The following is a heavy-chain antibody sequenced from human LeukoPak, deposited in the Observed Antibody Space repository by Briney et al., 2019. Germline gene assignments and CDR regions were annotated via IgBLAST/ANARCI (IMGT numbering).Heavy chain of an antibody. CDR2: INHSGST. J-gene: IGHJ5*02. CDR3: ARGGNYDILTGLYWFDP. V-gene: IGHV4-34*01. Sequence: PSETLSLTCAVYGGSFSGYYWSWIRQPPGKGLEWIGEINHSGSTNYSPSLKSRVTISVDTSKNQFSLKLSSVTAADTAVYYCARGGNYDILTGLYWFDPWGQGTLVTVSS. D-gene: IGHD3-9*01. CDR1: GGSFSGYY.